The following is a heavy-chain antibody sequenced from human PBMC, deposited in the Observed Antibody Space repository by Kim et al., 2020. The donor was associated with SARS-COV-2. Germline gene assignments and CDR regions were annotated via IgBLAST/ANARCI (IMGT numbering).Heavy chain of an antibody. CDR2: INHSGST. D-gene: IGHD3-22*01. CDR1: GGSFSGYY. J-gene: IGHJ6*03. Sequence: SETLSLTCAVYGGSFSGYYWSWIRQPPGKVLEWIGEINHSGSTNYNPSLKSRVTISVDTSKNQFSLKLSYVTAADTAVYYCARGRGGLSMIVVVKDYYYYYMDDWGKGTTVTVSS. CDR3: ARGRGGLSMIVVVKDYYYYYMDD. V-gene: IGHV4-34*01.